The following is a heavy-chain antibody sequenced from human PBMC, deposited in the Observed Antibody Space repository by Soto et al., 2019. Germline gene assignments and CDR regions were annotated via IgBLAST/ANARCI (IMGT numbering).Heavy chain of an antibody. CDR2: ISGSGGST. Sequence: VGSLRLSCAASGFTFSSYAMSWVRQAPGKGLEWVSAISGSGGSTYYADSVKGRFTISRDNSKNTLYLQMNSLRAEDTAVYYCAKGRSSSGYYYGYWGQGTLVTVSS. J-gene: IGHJ4*02. CDR1: GFTFSSYA. CDR3: AKGRSSSGYYYGY. D-gene: IGHD3-22*01. V-gene: IGHV3-23*01.